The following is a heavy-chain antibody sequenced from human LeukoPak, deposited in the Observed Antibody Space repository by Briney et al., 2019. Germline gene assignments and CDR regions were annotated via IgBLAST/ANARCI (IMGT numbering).Heavy chain of an antibody. CDR1: GFTFSDRY. V-gene: IGHV3-11*06. J-gene: IGHJ4*02. CDR2: ISDDSTYT. D-gene: IGHD2-21*02. Sequence: GGSLRLSCVASGFTFSDRYMTWIRQAPGKGLEWVARISDDSTYTNYADSVKGRFSISRDNAKKSLYLQMDSLRAEDTAVYYCARGMTALDYWGPGTLVTVSS. CDR3: ARGMTALDY.